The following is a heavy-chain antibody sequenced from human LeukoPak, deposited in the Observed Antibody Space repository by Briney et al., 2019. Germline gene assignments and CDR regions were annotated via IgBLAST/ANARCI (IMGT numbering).Heavy chain of an antibody. CDR1: GFTFSSYA. D-gene: IGHD5-24*01. V-gene: IGHV3-30*04. CDR2: ISYDGSNK. CDR3: ARRSSRDGYKESLDY. Sequence: SGGSLRLSCAASGFTFSSYAMHWVRQAPGKGLEWVAVISYDGSNKYYADSVKGRFTISRDNSKSTLYLQMNSLRAEDTAVYYCARRSSRDGYKESLDYWGQGTLVTVSS. J-gene: IGHJ4*02.